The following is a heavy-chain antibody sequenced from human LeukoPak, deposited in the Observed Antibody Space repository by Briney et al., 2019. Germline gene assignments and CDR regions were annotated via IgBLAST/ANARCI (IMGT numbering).Heavy chain of an antibody. CDR1: GVSISTDNFY. V-gene: IGHV4-39*01. D-gene: IGHD4-17*01. CDR3: ARHRESDFGYYYYMDV. J-gene: IGHJ6*03. Sequence: SETLSLTCTVSGVSISTDNFYWGWIRQPPGKGLEWIGTFYYSGTTYYNPSLKSRLTISVDTSKNQFSLKLSSVTAADTSVYYFARHRESDFGYYYYMDVWGKGTTVTVSS. CDR2: FYYSGTT.